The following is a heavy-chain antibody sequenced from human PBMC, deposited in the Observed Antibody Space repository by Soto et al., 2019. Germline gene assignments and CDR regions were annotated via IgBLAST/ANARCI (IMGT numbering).Heavy chain of an antibody. Sequence: GGSLRLSCAASGFTFSSYGMHWVRQAPGKGLEWVAVISYDGSNKYYADSVKGRFTISRDNSKNTLYLQMNSLRAEDTAVYYCAKDTRSGVDTAMADYWGQGTLVTVSS. D-gene: IGHD5-18*01. V-gene: IGHV3-30*18. CDR1: GFTFSSYG. CDR3: AKDTRSGVDTAMADY. CDR2: ISYDGSNK. J-gene: IGHJ4*02.